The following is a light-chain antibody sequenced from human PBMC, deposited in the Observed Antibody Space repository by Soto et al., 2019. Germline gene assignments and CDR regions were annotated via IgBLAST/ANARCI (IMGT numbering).Light chain of an antibody. Sequence: DIQMTQYPSSLSASVGDRVTITCRASQSISSYLNWYHQKPGKAPKLLIYAASSLQSGVPSRFSGSGSGTDFTLTISSLQPEDFATYYCQQSYSTTITFGQGTRLEIK. CDR2: AAS. V-gene: IGKV1-39*01. CDR3: QQSYSTTIT. J-gene: IGKJ5*01. CDR1: QSISSY.